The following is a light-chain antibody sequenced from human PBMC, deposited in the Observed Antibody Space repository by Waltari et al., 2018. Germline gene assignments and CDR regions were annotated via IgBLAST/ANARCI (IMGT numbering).Light chain of an antibody. V-gene: IGKV3-20*01. Sequence: EIVLTQSPGTLSLPPGERATLSCRASQSVGRSLAWYQQKPGQAPRLLSYDASSRATGIPDRFSGSGSGTDFSLPISRLEPEDFAVYYCQKYVSLPATFGQGTKVEIK. J-gene: IGKJ1*01. CDR3: QKYVSLPAT. CDR1: QSVGRS. CDR2: DAS.